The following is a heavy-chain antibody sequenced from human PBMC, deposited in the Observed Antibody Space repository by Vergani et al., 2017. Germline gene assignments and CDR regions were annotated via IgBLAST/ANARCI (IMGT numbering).Heavy chain of an antibody. D-gene: IGHD2-15*01. Sequence: QVQLVQSGAEVKKPGSSVKVSCKASGGTFSSYAISWVRQAPGQGLEWMGRIIPILGIANYAQKFQGRVTITADKSTSTAYMELSSLRSEETAVYYCARLGYCSGGSCYPFDYWGQGTLVTVSS. CDR2: IIPILGIA. V-gene: IGHV1-69*04. CDR1: GGTFSSYA. CDR3: ARLGYCSGGSCYPFDY. J-gene: IGHJ4*02.